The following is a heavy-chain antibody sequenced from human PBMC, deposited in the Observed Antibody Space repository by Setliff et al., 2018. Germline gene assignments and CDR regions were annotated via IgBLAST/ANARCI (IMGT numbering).Heavy chain of an antibody. V-gene: IGHV3-23*01. J-gene: IGHJ4*02. D-gene: IGHD3-3*01. CDR3: AREVWNIYDNDNSWSGYSDH. CDR2: VYNGNDET. CDR1: GFTFSAYG. Sequence: GGSLRLSCVASGFTFSAYGMSWVRQAPGKGLEWVSSVYNGNDETKYADSVKGRFTISRDRSKNTVYLQMNRLRAEDTAVYYCAREVWNIYDNDNSWSGYSDHWGQGTLVTVSS.